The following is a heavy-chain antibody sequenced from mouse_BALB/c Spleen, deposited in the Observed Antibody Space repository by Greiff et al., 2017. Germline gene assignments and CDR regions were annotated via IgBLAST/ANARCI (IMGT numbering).Heavy chain of an antibody. D-gene: IGHD1-2*01. J-gene: IGHJ4*01. CDR3: ARGVTTATSYAMDY. CDR2: ISYDGSN. CDR1: GYSITSGYY. V-gene: IGHV3-6*02. Sequence: EVKLQESGPGLVKPSQSLSLTCSVTGYSITSGYYWNWIRQFPGNKLEWMGYISYDGSNNYNPSLKNRISTTRDTSKNQFFLKLNSVTTEDTATYYCARGVTTATSYAMDYWGQGTSVTVSS.